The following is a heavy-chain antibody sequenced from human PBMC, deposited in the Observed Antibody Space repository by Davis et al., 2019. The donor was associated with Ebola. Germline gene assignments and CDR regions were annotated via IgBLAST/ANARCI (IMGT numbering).Heavy chain of an antibody. D-gene: IGHD2-2*01. V-gene: IGHV3-74*01. Sequence: PGGSLRLSCAASGFTFSNYYLHWVRHAPGKGLEWVARIKTDGSTTRYADSVKGRFSISRDNTKNTLYLQMNSLRGEDTAIYYCARDTSHQLPHWLYYFYGMDVWGQVTTVTVSS. CDR1: GFTFSNYY. CDR2: IKTDGSTT. CDR3: ARDTSHQLPHWLYYFYGMDV. J-gene: IGHJ6*02.